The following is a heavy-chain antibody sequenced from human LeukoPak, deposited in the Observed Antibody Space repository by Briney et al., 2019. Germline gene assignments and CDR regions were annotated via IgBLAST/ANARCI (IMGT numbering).Heavy chain of an antibody. D-gene: IGHD3-22*01. CDR3: AKGGAMIVGLPFDY. CDR2: IIPIFGTA. Sequence: SVKVSCKASGGTFSSYAISWVRQAPGQGLEWMGGIIPIFGTANYAQKFQGRVTITADKSTSTAYMELSSLRSDDTAVYCCAKGGAMIVGLPFDYWGQGTLVTVSA. CDR1: GGTFSSYA. J-gene: IGHJ4*02. V-gene: IGHV1-69*06.